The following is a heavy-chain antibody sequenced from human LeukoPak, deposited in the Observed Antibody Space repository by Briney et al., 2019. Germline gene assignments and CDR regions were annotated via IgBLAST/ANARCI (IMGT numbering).Heavy chain of an antibody. Sequence: ASVKVSCKASGYTFTSYGISWVRQAPGQGLEWMGWISAYNGNTNYAQKLQGRVTMTTDTSTSTAYMELRSLRSDDTAVYYCARLQKDSSGLWPLDAFDIWGQGTMVTVSS. CDR3: ARLQKDSSGLWPLDAFDI. CDR2: ISAYNGNT. J-gene: IGHJ3*02. V-gene: IGHV1-18*01. D-gene: IGHD3-22*01. CDR1: GYTFTSYG.